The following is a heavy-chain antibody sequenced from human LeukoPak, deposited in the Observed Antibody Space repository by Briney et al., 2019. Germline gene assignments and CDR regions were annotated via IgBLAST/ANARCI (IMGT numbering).Heavy chain of an antibody. Sequence: GGSLRLSCAASGFTFDDYTMSWVRQAPGKGLEWVSAISGGGVTTYYADSVKGRFTFSRDNSKNTLYLQMNSLRAEDTAVYYCAKSRDFDSVVVTAFDYWGRGTLVTVSS. D-gene: IGHD2-21*02. CDR2: ISGGGVTT. CDR1: GFTFDDYT. CDR3: AKSRDFDSVVVTAFDY. V-gene: IGHV3-23*01. J-gene: IGHJ4*02.